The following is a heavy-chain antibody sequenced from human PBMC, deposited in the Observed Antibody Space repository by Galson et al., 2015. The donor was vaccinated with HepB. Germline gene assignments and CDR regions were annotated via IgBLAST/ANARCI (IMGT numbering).Heavy chain of an antibody. CDR3: TRPGNWGPDEY. J-gene: IGHJ4*02. V-gene: IGHV3-53*01. CDR1: GFTVSSNY. D-gene: IGHD7-27*01. CDR2: IYSGGST. Sequence: SLRLSCAASGFTVSSNYMSWVRQAPGKGLEWVSVIYSGGSTYYADSVKGRFTISRDNSKNTLYLHMNSLRDEDTAVYYCTRPGNWGPDEYWGQGTLVTVSS.